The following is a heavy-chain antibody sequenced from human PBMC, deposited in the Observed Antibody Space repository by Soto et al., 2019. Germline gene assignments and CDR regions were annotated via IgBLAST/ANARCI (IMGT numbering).Heavy chain of an antibody. Sequence: PSETLSLTCTISGDSISISSYYWAWIRQPPGKGLEWIGSMYYSGSTYNNPSLKSRVTMSVDTPKKQFSLRAEDTAVYYCARDSSGYRILKHAFDIWGQGTMVTVSS. D-gene: IGHD3-22*01. CDR3: ARDSSGYRILKHAFDI. CDR1: GDSISISSYY. J-gene: IGHJ3*02. V-gene: IGHV4-39*02. CDR2: MYYSGST.